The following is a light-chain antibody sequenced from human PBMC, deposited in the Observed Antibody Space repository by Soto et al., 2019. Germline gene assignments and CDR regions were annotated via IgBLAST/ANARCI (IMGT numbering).Light chain of an antibody. CDR3: QQRSNS. CDR1: QSVSSY. Sequence: EIVLTQSPATLSLSPGERATLSCRASQSVSSYLAWYQQKPGQAPRLLIYDAANRVTGIPARFGGSGSGTDFTLTISSLEPEDFAVYYCQQRSNSFGGGTKVEIK. J-gene: IGKJ4*01. CDR2: DAA. V-gene: IGKV3-11*01.